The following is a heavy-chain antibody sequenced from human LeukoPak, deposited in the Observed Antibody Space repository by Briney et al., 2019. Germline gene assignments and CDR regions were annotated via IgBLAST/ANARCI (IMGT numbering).Heavy chain of an antibody. CDR3: ARDRYDSSGANWFDP. CDR1: GYTFTNYS. Sequence: ASVKVSCKASGYTFTNYSMHWVRQAPGQGLEWVGIISPSGGSTTYAQKFQGRVTMTRDTSTSTVYMELSNLRSEDTAVYYCARDRYDSSGANWFDPWGQGTLVTVSS. D-gene: IGHD3-22*01. J-gene: IGHJ5*02. V-gene: IGHV1-46*01. CDR2: ISPSGGST.